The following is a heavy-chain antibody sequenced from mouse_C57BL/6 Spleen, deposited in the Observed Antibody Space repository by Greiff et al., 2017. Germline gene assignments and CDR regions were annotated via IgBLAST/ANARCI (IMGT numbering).Heavy chain of an antibody. J-gene: IGHJ2*01. CDR2: IDPSDSYT. Sequence: QVQLQQPGAELVRPGTSVKLSCKASGYTFTSYWMHWVKQRPGQGLEWIGVIDPSDSYTNYNQQFKGKATLTVDTSSSTAYMQLSSLTSEDSAVYYCARGDYDGYFDYWGQGTTLTVSS. D-gene: IGHD2-3*01. CDR3: ARGDYDGYFDY. CDR1: GYTFTSYW. V-gene: IGHV1-59*01.